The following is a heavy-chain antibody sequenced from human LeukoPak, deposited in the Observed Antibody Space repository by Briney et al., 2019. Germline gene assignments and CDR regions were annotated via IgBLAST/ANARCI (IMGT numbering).Heavy chain of an antibody. CDR2: ISAYNGNT. D-gene: IGHD5-12*01. CDR1: GYTFTSYG. J-gene: IGHJ4*02. V-gene: IGHV1-18*01. Sequence: ASVKVSCKASGYTFTSYGISWVRQAPGQGLEWMGWISAYNGNTNYAQKLQGRVAMTTDTSTSTAYMELRSLRSDDTAVYYCAREPASGYDWAPGDYWGQGTLVTVSS. CDR3: AREPASGYDWAPGDY.